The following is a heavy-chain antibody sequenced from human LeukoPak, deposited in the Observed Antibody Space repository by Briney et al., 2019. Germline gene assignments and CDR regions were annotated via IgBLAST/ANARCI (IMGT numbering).Heavy chain of an antibody. CDR3: AREDYDDSGAWYFDL. CDR2: IYTSGST. J-gene: IGHJ2*01. D-gene: IGHD3-3*01. V-gene: IGHV4-4*07. Sequence: PSETLSLTCTVSGGSISSYYWSWIRQPAGKGLEWIGRIYTSGSTNYNPSLKSRVTMSVDTSKNQFSLNLTSVTAADTAVYYCAREDYDDSGAWYFDLWGRGTLVTVSS. CDR1: GGSISSYY.